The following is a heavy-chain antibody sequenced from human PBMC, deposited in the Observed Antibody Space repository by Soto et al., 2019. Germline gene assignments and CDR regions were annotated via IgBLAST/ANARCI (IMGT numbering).Heavy chain of an antibody. CDR1: GFTFSSYS. CDR2: ISSSSSYI. D-gene: IGHD2-2*01. J-gene: IGHJ4*02. V-gene: IGHV3-21*01. Sequence: GGSLRLSCAASGFTFSSYSMNWVRQAPGKGLEWVSSISSSSSYIYYTDSVKGRFTISRDNTKNSLYLQMNRLRAEDTAVYSCECDSSDCSSTSCYCFDYWGQGTMVTVSS. CDR3: ECDSSDCSSTSCYCFDY.